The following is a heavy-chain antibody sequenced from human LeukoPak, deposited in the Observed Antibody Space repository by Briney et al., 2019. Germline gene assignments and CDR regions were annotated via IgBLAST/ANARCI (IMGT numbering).Heavy chain of an antibody. D-gene: IGHD2-15*01. V-gene: IGHV1-69*13. J-gene: IGHJ3*02. Sequence: ASVKVSCKASGGTFSSYAISWVRQALGQGLEWMGGIIPIFGTANYAQKFQGRVTITADESTSTAYMELSSLRSEDTAVYYCALGYCSGGSCYAAFDIWGQGTMVTVSS. CDR2: IIPIFGTA. CDR3: ALGYCSGGSCYAAFDI. CDR1: GGTFSSYA.